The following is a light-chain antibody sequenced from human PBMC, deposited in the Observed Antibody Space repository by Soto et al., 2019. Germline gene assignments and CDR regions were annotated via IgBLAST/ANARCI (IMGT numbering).Light chain of an antibody. V-gene: IGLV2-14*03. CDR1: SSDVGAYNY. CDR3: NSSTSSTTPYV. CDR2: DVT. J-gene: IGLJ1*01. Sequence: QSALTQPASVSGSPGQSITISCTGSSSDVGAYNYVSWYQHHPDKAPKLVIYDVTNRPSGVSNRFSGSKSGNTASLTISGLQAEDEADYYCNSSTSSTTPYVFGTGTKVTVL.